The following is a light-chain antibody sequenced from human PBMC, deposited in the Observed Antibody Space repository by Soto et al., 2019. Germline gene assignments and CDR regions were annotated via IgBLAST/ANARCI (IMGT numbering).Light chain of an antibody. CDR1: QSVSSS. Sequence: EIVMTQSPATLSVSPGERATLSCRASQSVSSSLAWYQQKPGQAPRLLIYGASTRATGIPARFSGSGSGTEFTLTISILQSEEFAVYYCQQYDKWPPWTFGQGTKLEIK. V-gene: IGKV3-15*01. J-gene: IGKJ2*01. CDR3: QQYDKWPPWT. CDR2: GAS.